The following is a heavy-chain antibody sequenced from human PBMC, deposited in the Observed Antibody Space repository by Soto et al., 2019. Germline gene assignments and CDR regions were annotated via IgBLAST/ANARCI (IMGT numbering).Heavy chain of an antibody. V-gene: IGHV1-18*01. CDR2: ISAYNGNT. J-gene: IGHJ4*02. CDR1: GYTFSSYG. CDR3: ARVSRGIAVAGTDYFDY. D-gene: IGHD6-19*01. Sequence: QVPLVQSGAEVKKPGASVKVSCKASGYTFSSYGISWVRQAPGQGLEWTGWISAYNGNTNYAQKLQGRVTMTTDTSTSTGYMEVRSLRSGDTAVYYCARVSRGIAVAGTDYFDYWGQGTLVTVSS.